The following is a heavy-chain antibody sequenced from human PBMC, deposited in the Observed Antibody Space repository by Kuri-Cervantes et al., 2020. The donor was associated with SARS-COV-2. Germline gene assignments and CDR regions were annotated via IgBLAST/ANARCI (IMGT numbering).Heavy chain of an antibody. Sequence: GESLKISCAASGFTFSSYGMHWVRQAPGKGLEWVAVIWYDGSNKYYADSVKGRFTISRDNPKNTLYLQMNSLRAEDTAVYYCARELGGGSVWGQGTLVTVSS. CDR1: GFTFSSYG. CDR2: IWYDGSNK. CDR3: ARELGGGSV. J-gene: IGHJ4*02. D-gene: IGHD2-15*01. V-gene: IGHV3-33*08.